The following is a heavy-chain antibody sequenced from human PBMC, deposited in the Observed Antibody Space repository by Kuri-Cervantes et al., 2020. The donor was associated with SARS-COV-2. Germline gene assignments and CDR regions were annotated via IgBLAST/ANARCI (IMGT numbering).Heavy chain of an antibody. D-gene: IGHD6-19*01. J-gene: IGHJ4*02. CDR2: ISAYNGNT. CDR3: ARGVAVAGYYYFDY. Sequence: ASVKVSCKASGYTFTSYVISWVRQAPGQGLEWMGWISAYNGNTNYAQKLQGRVTMTTDTSTSTAYMELSSLRSEDTAVYYCARGVAVAGYYYFDYWGQGTLVTVSS. V-gene: IGHV1-18*01. CDR1: GYTFTSYV.